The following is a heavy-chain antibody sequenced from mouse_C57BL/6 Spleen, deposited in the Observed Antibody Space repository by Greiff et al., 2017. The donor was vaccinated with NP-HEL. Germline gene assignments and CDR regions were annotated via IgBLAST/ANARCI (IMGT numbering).Heavy chain of an antibody. J-gene: IGHJ2*01. CDR3: ARWGYGSLYYFDY. Sequence: VKLVESDAELVKPGASVKISCKVSGYTFTDHTIHWMKQRPEQGLEWIGYIYPRDGSTKYNEKFKGKATLTADKSSSTAYMQHSLTSEDSAVYFCARWGYGSLYYFDYWGQGTTLTVSS. CDR2: IYPRDGST. CDR1: GYTFTDHT. V-gene: IGHV1-78*01. D-gene: IGHD1-1*01.